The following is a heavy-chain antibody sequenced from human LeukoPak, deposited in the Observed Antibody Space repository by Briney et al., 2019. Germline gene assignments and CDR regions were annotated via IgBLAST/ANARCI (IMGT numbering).Heavy chain of an antibody. D-gene: IGHD3-3*01. CDR2: INHSGRT. CDR1: GGSFSGYA. V-gene: IGHV4-34*01. J-gene: IGHJ4*02. CDR3: AVRGSLWSGYLRGKYFFDY. Sequence: PSETLSLTCAVYGGSFSGYAWSWVRQPPGKGLEWIGEINHSGRTNYNPSLKRRVTISVDTSKNQFSLQLSSVTAADTAVYYSAVRGSLWSGYLRGKYFFDYGGQGTLVTVSS.